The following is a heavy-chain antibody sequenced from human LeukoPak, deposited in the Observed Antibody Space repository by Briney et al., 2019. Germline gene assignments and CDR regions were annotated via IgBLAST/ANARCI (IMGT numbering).Heavy chain of an antibody. V-gene: IGHV3-20*04. J-gene: IGHJ4*02. D-gene: IGHD6-13*01. CDR2: INWNGGST. CDR3: ARESQQLVFDY. CDR1: GFTFDDYG. Sequence: GGSLRLSCAASGFTFDDYGMSWVRQAPGKGLEWVSGINWNGGSTGYADSEKGRFTISRDNAKNSLYLQMNSLRAEDTALYSCARESQQLVFDYWGQGTLVTVSS.